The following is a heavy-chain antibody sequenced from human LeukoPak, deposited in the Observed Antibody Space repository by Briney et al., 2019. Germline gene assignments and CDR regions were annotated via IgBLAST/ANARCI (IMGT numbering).Heavy chain of an antibody. CDR1: GFTFSSYE. Sequence: PGGSLRLSCAASGFTFSSYEMNWVRQAPGKGLEWVSYISSSGSTIYYADSVKGRFTISRDNAKNSLYLQMNSLRAEDTAVYYCARDLKRGYSSGRYSWGTGSSNDFWGQGTLVTVSS. V-gene: IGHV3-48*03. J-gene: IGHJ4*02. CDR2: ISSSGSTI. CDR3: ARDLKRGYSSGRYSWGTGSSNDF. D-gene: IGHD6-19*01.